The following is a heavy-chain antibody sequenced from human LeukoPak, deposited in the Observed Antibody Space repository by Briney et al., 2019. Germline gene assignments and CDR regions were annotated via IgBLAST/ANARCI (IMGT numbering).Heavy chain of an antibody. CDR2: IGCSGDKK. V-gene: IGHV3-23*01. CDR3: VRRGDASSGWGDHDF. D-gene: IGHD6-19*01. J-gene: IGHJ4*02. CDR1: GFIFSSYD. Sequence: PGRTLRLSCAASGFIFSSYDMHWIRQAPGKGLEWVSTIGCSGDKKFCADSIKGRFTICRDNSKNMVHLQMNSLTGEDTALYYCVRRGDASSGWGDHDFWGQGALVTVSS.